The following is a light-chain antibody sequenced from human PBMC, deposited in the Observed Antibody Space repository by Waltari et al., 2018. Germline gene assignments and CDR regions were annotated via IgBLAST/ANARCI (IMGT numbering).Light chain of an antibody. CDR2: AAF. V-gene: IGKV1-9*01. J-gene: IGKJ4*01. CDR3: QQLNSYPLT. CDR1: QAISSY. Sequence: DIQLTQSPSFLSASVGDRVTITCRASQAISSYLAWYQQKPGKATKLLIYAAFTLQSGVSSRFSGSGSGTEFTLTISSLQPEDSATYYCQQLNSYPLTFGGGTKVEI.